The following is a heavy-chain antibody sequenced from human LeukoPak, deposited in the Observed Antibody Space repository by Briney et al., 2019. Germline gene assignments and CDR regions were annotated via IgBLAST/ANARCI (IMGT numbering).Heavy chain of an antibody. Sequence: PGRSLRLSCAASGFTFRNYGMSWVRQAPGKGLGWVSAISGSGSNAYYADSVKGRFTISRDNSKNTLYLQMSNLRAEDTAVYYCATKPDYGDYFFDYWGQGTLVTVSS. J-gene: IGHJ4*02. D-gene: IGHD4-17*01. CDR3: ATKPDYGDYFFDY. CDR1: GFTFRNYG. CDR2: ISGSGSNA. V-gene: IGHV3-23*01.